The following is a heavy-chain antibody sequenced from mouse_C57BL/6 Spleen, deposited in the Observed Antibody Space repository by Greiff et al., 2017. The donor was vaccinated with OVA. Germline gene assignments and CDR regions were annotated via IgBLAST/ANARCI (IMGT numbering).Heavy chain of an antibody. J-gene: IGHJ3*01. V-gene: IGHV14-1*01. CDR1: GFNIKDYY. D-gene: IGHD1-1*01. CDR2: IDPEDGDT. CDR3: TRGLRSLAY. Sequence: VQLQQPGAELVRPGASVKLSCTASGFNIKDYYMHWVKQRPEQGLEWIGRIDPEDGDTEYAPKFQGKATMTADTSSNTAYLQLSSLTSEDTAVYYCTRGLRSLAYWGQGTLVTVSA.